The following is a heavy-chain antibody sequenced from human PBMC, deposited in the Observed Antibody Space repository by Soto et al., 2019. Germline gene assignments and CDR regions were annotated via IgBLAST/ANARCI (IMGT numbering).Heavy chain of an antibody. CDR1: GYTFTHYG. Sequence: QVQLVQSGAEVKKPGASVKVSCKASGYTFTHYGITWVRQAPGQGLEWTGWINAYVGETKSAQKYQGRITVTMDTSTNTAYLDLRSLRSDDTAVYYCARGDGDTLDYWGHGTLVRVSA. CDR3: ARGDGDTLDY. CDR2: INAYVGET. J-gene: IGHJ4*01. V-gene: IGHV1-18*01.